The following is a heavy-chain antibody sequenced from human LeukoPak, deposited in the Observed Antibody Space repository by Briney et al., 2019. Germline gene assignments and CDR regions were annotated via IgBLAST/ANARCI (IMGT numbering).Heavy chain of an antibody. CDR3: ARDRDGFGWFDP. Sequence: SETLSLTCTVSGCTISSYYWSWIRQPPGKGLEWIGYIYYSGSTNYNPSHKSRVTISVDTSKNQFSLKLSSVTAADTAVYYCARDRDGFGWFDPWGQGTLVTVSS. J-gene: IGHJ5*02. D-gene: IGHD5-24*01. CDR1: GCTISSYY. V-gene: IGHV4-59*01. CDR2: IYYSGST.